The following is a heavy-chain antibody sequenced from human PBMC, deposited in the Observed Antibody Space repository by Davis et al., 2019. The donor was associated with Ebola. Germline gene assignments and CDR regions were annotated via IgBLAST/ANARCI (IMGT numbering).Heavy chain of an antibody. CDR2: INHSGST. J-gene: IGHJ4*02. V-gene: IGHV4-34*01. CDR3: VRHITTSRFYFDY. CDR1: GGSFSGYY. Sequence: MPSETLSLTCAVYGGSFSGYYWSWIRQPPGKGLEWIGEINHSGSTNYNPSLKSRVTISVDTSKNQFSLKLSSVTAADTAVYYCVRHITTSRFYFDYWGQGALVTVSS. D-gene: IGHD2-21*01.